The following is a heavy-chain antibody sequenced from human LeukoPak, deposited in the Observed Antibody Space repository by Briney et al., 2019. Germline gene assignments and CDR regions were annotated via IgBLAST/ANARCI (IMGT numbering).Heavy chain of an antibody. CDR3: ARYSGYEGGPYYVDY. Sequence: SVKVSCKASGGTFSSYAISWVRQAPGPGLEWMGGIIPIFGTANYAQKFQGRVTITTDESTSTAYMELSSLRSEDTAVYYCARYSGYEGGPYYVDYWGQGALGTVAS. CDR2: IIPIFGTA. D-gene: IGHD5-12*01. V-gene: IGHV1-69*05. CDR1: GGTFSSYA. J-gene: IGHJ4*02.